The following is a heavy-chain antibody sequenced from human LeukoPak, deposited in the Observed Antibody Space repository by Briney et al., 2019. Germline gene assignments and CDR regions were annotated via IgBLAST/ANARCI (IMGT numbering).Heavy chain of an antibody. CDR1: GGSISSYY. CDR2: IYTSGST. Sequence: NTSETLSLTCTVSGGSISSYYWSWIRQPAGKGLEWIGRIYTSGSTNYNPSLKSRVTISVDTSKNQFSLKLSSVTAADTAVYYCARDSRSFDFWGYYYDSSGYGDAFDIWGQGTMVTVSS. CDR3: ARDSRSFDFWGYYYDSSGYGDAFDI. D-gene: IGHD3-22*01. J-gene: IGHJ3*02. V-gene: IGHV4-4*07.